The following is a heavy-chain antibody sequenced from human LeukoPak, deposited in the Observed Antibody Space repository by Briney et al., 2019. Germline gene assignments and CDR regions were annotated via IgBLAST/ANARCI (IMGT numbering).Heavy chain of an antibody. V-gene: IGHV3-7*01. CDR1: GFAFSDYY. CDR3: AREAGPGSGYSGLDY. D-gene: IGHD3-22*01. J-gene: IGHJ4*02. CDR2: IKQDGSEK. Sequence: GGSLRLSCAASGFAFSDYYMSWIRQAPGKGLEWVANIKQDGSEKYYVDSVKGRFTISRDNAKNSLYLQMNSLRAEDTAVYYCAREAGPGSGYSGLDYWGQGTLVTVSS.